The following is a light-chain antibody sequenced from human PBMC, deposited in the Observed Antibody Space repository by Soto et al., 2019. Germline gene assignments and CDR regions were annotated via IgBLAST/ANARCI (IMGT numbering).Light chain of an antibody. V-gene: IGLV2-14*01. CDR2: EVS. CDR1: SSDVGGYNY. CDR3: SSYTSSSTRV. Sequence: QSVLTQPASVSGSPGQSITISCTGTSSDVGGYNYVSWYQQHPGKAPKLMIYEVSNRPSGVSNRFSGSTSGTTASLTISGLHAEDEADYYCSSYTSSSTRVFGAGTKLTVL. J-gene: IGLJ3*02.